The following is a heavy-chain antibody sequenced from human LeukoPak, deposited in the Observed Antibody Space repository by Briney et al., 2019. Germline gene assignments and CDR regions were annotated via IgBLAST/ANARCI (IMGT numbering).Heavy chain of an antibody. CDR1: GYTFTGYY. D-gene: IGHD2-2*01. CDR2: INPNSGGT. Sequence: ASVKVSCKASGYTFTGYYMHWERQAPGQGLEWMGWINPNSGGTNYAQKFQGRVTMTRDTSISTAYMELSRLRSDDTAVYYCACTSHQVWAFDYWGQGTLVTVSS. J-gene: IGHJ4*02. CDR3: ACTSHQVWAFDY. V-gene: IGHV1-2*02.